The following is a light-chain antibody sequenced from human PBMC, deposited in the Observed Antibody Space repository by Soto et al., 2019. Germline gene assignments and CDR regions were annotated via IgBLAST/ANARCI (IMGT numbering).Light chain of an antibody. CDR3: CSYVGTPL. J-gene: IGLJ2*01. CDR1: SGDVDPYNY. V-gene: IGLV2-11*01. Sequence: QSVLTQPPSVSGSPGQSVTISCTGTSGDVDPYNYVSWYQQHPGRAPKLVIYDVNMRPSGVPDRFPGSKSGDTSSLTISGLQAEDEADYYCCSYVGTPLVGGGTKLTVL. CDR2: DVN.